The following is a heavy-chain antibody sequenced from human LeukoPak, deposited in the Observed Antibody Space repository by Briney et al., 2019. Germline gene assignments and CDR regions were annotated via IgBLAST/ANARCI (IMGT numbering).Heavy chain of an antibody. V-gene: IGHV6-1*01. J-gene: IGHJ6*02. CDR3: AREGLTTMSHVYYGMDV. D-gene: IGHD4-11*01. Sequence: SQTLSLTCAISGDSVSSNSVAWLWTRQSPSRGLEWLGRTYYRSRWYNDYAVSVKSRITINPDTSKNQFSLQLNSVTPEDTAVYYCAREGLTTMSHVYYGMDVWGQGTTVTVSS. CDR1: GDSVSSNSVA. CDR2: TYYRSRWYN.